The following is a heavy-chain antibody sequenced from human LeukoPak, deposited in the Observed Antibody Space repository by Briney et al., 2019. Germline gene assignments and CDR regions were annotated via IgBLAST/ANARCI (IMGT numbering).Heavy chain of an antibody. CDR1: GDSVSSGSYY. J-gene: IGHJ4*02. V-gene: IGHV4-61*01. CDR2: IYYSGST. CDR3: ARGPRRGSKSSLFY. Sequence: SETLSLTCTVSGDSVSSGSYYWSWIRQPPGKGLEWIGYIYYSGSTNYNPSLKSRVTISVDTSKNQFSLKLSSVTAADTAVYYCARGPRRGSKSSLFYWGQGTLVTVSS. D-gene: IGHD6-13*01.